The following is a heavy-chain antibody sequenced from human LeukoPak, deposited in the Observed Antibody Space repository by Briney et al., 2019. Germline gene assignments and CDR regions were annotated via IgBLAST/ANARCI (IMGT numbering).Heavy chain of an antibody. CDR2: INHSGST. D-gene: IGHD1-7*01. CDR1: GGSFSGYY. Sequence: SETLSLTCAVYGGSFSGYYWSWIRQPPGKGLEWIGEINHSGSTNYNPSLKSRATISVDTSKNQFSLKLSSVTAADTAVYYCARRYNWNSFRYYYYYMDVWGKGTTVTVSS. CDR3: ARRYNWNSFRYYYYYMDV. V-gene: IGHV4-34*01. J-gene: IGHJ6*03.